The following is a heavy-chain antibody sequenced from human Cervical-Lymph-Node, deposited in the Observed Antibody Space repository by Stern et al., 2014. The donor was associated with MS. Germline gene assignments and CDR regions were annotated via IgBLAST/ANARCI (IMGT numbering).Heavy chain of an antibody. CDR3: ALSSETSDRWYSLGYDL. Sequence: VQLVESGAEATKPGSSVKVSCKASGGTFSKFPSSWVRQAPGQGLVWMGGIFPVFGTPTYAQEFRGRVTITADVSTSTVYMELSSLRSDDTAVYYCALSSETSDRWYSLGYDLWGQGTLVTVSS. J-gene: IGHJ5*02. CDR2: IFPVFGTP. D-gene: IGHD6-13*01. CDR1: GGTFSKFP. V-gene: IGHV1-69*01.